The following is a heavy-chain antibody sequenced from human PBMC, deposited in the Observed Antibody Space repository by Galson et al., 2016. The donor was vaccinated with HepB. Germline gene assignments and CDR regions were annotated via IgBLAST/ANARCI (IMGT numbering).Heavy chain of an antibody. Sequence: ETLSLTCTVSGGSISSSSYYWGWIRQPPGKGLEWVSSITGSGSTTYYADSVRGRFTISRDNSKNTLFLQVSSLSAEDTAIYYCVMFISAAGTGYWGQGTLVAVSS. CDR1: GGSISSSSYY. V-gene: IGHV3-23*01. CDR3: VMFISAAGTGY. CDR2: ITGSGSTT. J-gene: IGHJ4*02. D-gene: IGHD6-13*01.